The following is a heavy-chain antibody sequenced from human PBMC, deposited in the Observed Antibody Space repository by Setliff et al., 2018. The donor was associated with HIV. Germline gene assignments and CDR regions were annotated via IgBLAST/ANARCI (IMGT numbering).Heavy chain of an antibody. V-gene: IGHV3-30*02. D-gene: IGHD3-22*01. J-gene: IGHJ2*01. CDR1: GFIFSAYG. Sequence: LRLSCAGSGFIFSAYGMNWVRQAPGKGLEWVTSIQFDGNNKYYSDFVKGRFSISRDNSRNTAYLQLNSLRVEDTAVYFCATAYESNGYDYYFDLWGRGTLVTVSS. CDR3: ATAYESNGYDYYFDL. CDR2: IQFDGNNK.